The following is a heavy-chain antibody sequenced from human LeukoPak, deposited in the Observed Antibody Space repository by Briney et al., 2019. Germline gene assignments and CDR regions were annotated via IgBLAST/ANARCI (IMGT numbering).Heavy chain of an antibody. V-gene: IGHV1-2*02. D-gene: IGHD3-22*01. CDR3: ARTYYYDSSGYLKY. Sequence: GASVKVSCKASGYTFTGYYMHWVRQAPGQGLEWMGWINPNHGGTNYAQKFQGRVTMTRDTSISTAYMELSRLRSDDTAVYYCARTYYYDSSGYLKYWGQGTLVTVSS. CDR1: GYTFTGYY. CDR2: INPNHGGT. J-gene: IGHJ4*02.